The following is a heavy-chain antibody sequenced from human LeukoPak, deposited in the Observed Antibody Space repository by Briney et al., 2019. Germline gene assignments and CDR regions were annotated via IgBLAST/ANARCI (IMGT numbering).Heavy chain of an antibody. CDR1: GFTFSTYW. CDR3: AKDPYYDILTGYYDY. J-gene: IGHJ4*02. V-gene: IGHV3-23*01. CDR2: ISGSGGST. D-gene: IGHD3-9*01. Sequence: GGSLRLSCVASGFTFSTYWMSWVRQAPGKGLEWVSAISGSGGSTYYADSVKGRFTISRDNSKNTLYLQMNSLRAEDTAVYYCAKDPYYDILTGYYDYWGQGTLVTVSS.